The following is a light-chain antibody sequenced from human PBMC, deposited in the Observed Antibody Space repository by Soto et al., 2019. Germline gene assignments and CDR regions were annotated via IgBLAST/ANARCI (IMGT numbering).Light chain of an antibody. CDR1: RSNIGNNY. J-gene: IGLJ2*01. Sequence: QSVLTQPPSASGTPGQRVPISCSGSRSNIGNNYVYWYQQLPGTAPKVLMYRNNQRASVVPDRLSGSKSGTAASLAIRGLRSEDEADYNCAVWDDSLNVVFGGGTKLTVL. CDR2: RNN. V-gene: IGLV1-47*01. CDR3: AVWDDSLNVV.